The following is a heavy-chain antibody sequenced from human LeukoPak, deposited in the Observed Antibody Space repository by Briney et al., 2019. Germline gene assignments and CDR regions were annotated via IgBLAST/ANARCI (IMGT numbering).Heavy chain of an antibody. V-gene: IGHV3-21*01. Sequence: GGSLRLSCAASGFTFSSYSMNWVRQAPGKGLEWVSSISSSSSYIYYADSVKGRFTISRDNSKNTLYLQMNSLRAEDTAVYYCAREGYYGSGRPFDYWGQGTLVTVSS. J-gene: IGHJ4*02. CDR1: GFTFSSYS. D-gene: IGHD3-10*01. CDR3: AREGYYGSGRPFDY. CDR2: ISSSSSYI.